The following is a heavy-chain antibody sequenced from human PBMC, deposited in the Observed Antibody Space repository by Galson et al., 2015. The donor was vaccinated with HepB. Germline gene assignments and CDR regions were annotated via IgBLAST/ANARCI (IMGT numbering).Heavy chain of an antibody. V-gene: IGHV3-21*01. CDR1: GFTFKNYN. Sequence: SLRLSCAASGFTFKNYNMNWVRQAPGKGLEWVSSISVTTTFMYYSDSVKGRFTISRDNAKNSVYLQMNSLRAEDTAVYYCVRRPFWHFDLWGRGTLVTVSS. CDR3: VRRPFWHFDL. J-gene: IGHJ2*01. CDR2: ISVTTTFM.